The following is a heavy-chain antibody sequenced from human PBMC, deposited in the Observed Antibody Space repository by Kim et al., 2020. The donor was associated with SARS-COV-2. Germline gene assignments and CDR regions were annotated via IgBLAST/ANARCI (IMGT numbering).Heavy chain of an antibody. CDR3: ATSKVSSYDWDY. CDR1: GFTFSSYA. V-gene: IGHV3-23*01. D-gene: IGHD5-12*01. J-gene: IGHJ4*02. CDR2: ISGSGGST. Sequence: GGSLRLSCAASGFTFSSYAMSWVRQAPGKGLEWVSAISGSGGSTYYADSVKGRFTISRDNSKNTLYLQMNSLRAEDTAVYYCATSKVSSYDWDYWGQGTLVTVSS.